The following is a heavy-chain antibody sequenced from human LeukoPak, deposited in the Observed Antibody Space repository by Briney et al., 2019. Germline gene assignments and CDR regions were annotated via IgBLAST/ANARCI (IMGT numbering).Heavy chain of an antibody. Sequence: GSLRLSCAASGNYWMHWVRQAPGKGLVWASHINSDGSWTSYADSVKGRFTISKDNAKNTVYLQMNNLRAEDTAVYYCVSFYETYWGRGTLVTVS. J-gene: IGHJ4*02. D-gene: IGHD2/OR15-2a*01. CDR2: INSDGSWT. CDR3: VSFYETY. CDR1: GNYW. V-gene: IGHV3-74*01.